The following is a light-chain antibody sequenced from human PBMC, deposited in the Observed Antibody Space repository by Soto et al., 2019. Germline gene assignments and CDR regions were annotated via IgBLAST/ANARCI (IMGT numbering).Light chain of an antibody. CDR3: QQRSNWPYT. CDR1: PSVSSY. J-gene: IGKJ2*01. V-gene: IGKV3-11*01. CDR2: DAS. Sequence: EIVLTQPPATLSLSPGERATLSCRSSPSVSSYLAWYQKKPDQAPRLLIYDASYRAAGIPARFSGSGSGTDFTLTISSLEPEDFVVYYCQQRSNWPYTFGQGTKLEIK.